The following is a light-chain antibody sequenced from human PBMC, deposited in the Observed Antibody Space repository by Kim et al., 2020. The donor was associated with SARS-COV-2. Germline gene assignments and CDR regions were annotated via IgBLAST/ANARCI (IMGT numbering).Light chain of an antibody. CDR3: QSYNRSNVV. CDR2: EDD. V-gene: IGLV6-57*03. Sequence: GKTVTISSNRSGGSIDDNYVQWYQQRPGGVPTTVIYEDDQRPSGVSDRFSGSIDNSSNSASLTISGLKTEDEADYYCQSYNRSNVVFGGGTKLTVL. CDR1: GGSIDDNY. J-gene: IGLJ2*01.